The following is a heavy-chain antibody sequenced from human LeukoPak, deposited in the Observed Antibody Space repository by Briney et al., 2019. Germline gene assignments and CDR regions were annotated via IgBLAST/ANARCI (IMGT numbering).Heavy chain of an antibody. CDR1: GFTFSSYG. D-gene: IGHD6-13*01. V-gene: IGHV3-23*01. Sequence: PGGSLRLSCAASGFTFSSYGMSWVRQAPGKGLEWVSAISGSGGSTYYADSVKGRFTISRDNSKNTLYLQMNSLRAEDTAVYYGAKTPIPRYSSSWYWFDPWGQGTLVTVSS. J-gene: IGHJ5*02. CDR3: AKTPIPRYSSSWYWFDP. CDR2: ISGSGGST.